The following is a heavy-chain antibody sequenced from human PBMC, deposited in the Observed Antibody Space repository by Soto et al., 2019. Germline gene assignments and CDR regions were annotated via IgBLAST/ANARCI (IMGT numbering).Heavy chain of an antibody. CDR3: ERGPLRNWFDT. V-gene: IGHV1-3*01. Sequence: XSVKVSCKGSVCIFTTYAMHWVRQAPGQRLEWMGWINAGNGNTKYSQKFQGRVTITKNTSESTAYMELSSLRSEDTAVYYCERGPLRNWFDTWGQGTLVTVSS. J-gene: IGHJ5*02. CDR1: VCIFTTYA. CDR2: INAGNGNT. D-gene: IGHD5-12*01.